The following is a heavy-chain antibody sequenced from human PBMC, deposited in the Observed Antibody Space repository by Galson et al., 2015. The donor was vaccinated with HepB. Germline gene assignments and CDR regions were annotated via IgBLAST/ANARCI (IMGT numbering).Heavy chain of an antibody. J-gene: IGHJ4*02. CDR2: INWNGGST. D-gene: IGHD6-13*01. CDR3: ARDGHHIAAAGTAFDY. CDR1: GFTFDDYG. Sequence: SLRLSCAASGFTFDDYGMSWVRQAPGKGLEWVSGINWNGGSTGYADSVKGRFTISRDNAKNSLYLQMNSLRAEDTALYYCARDGHHIAAAGTAFDYWGQGTLVTVSS. V-gene: IGHV3-20*04.